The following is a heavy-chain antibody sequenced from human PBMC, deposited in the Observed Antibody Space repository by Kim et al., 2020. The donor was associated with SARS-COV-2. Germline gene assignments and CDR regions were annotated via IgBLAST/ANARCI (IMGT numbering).Heavy chain of an antibody. CDR3: AKIGAGF. Sequence: SRGTTNYADSVRGRFTMSRDNSKNTLYLQMNNWRADDTAIYYCAKIGAGFWGQGTMVTVSS. V-gene: IGHV3-23*01. J-gene: IGHJ3*01. D-gene: IGHD3-16*01. CDR2: SRGTT.